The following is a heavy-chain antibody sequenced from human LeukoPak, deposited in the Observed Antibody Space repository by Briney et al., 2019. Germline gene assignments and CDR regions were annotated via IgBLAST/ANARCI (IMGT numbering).Heavy chain of an antibody. Sequence: SETLSLTCTVSGGSISSYYWSWIREPPGKGLQWIGYIYYSGITNYNPSLKSRVTISVDTSKNQFSLKLTSVTAADTAVYYCARRRDSSGFRCLDYWGQGTLVTVSS. D-gene: IGHD3-22*01. J-gene: IGHJ4*02. CDR2: IYYSGIT. CDR1: GGSISSYY. V-gene: IGHV4-59*08. CDR3: ARRRDSSGFRCLDY.